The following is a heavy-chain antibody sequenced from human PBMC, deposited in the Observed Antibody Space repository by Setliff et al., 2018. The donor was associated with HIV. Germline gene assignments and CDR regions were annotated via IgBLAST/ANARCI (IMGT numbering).Heavy chain of an antibody. CDR1: GGSISSTNW. V-gene: IGHV4-61*02. CDR3: ARNDDYGGKSHDC. CDR2: ISTNGGT. D-gene: IGHD4-17*01. J-gene: IGHJ4*02. Sequence: PSETLSLTCAVSGGSISSTNWWSWIRQPAGKGLEWIGRISTNGGTNYNPSLRSRVTISVDTSKSQLSLKLTSVTAADTAVYYCARNDDYGGKSHDCWGQGTLVTVSS.